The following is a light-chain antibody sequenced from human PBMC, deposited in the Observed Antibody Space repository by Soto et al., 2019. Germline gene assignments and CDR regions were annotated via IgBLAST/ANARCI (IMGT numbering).Light chain of an antibody. V-gene: IGLV2-14*01. J-gene: IGLJ1*01. CDR3: GSYTSSSSCV. CDR2: EVS. Sequence: QSVLTQPASVSGSPGQSITISCTGTSSDVGGYNYVSWYQQHPGKVPKLMIYEVSNRPSGVSNRFSGSKSGNTASLTISGIQAEDEADYYCGSYTSSSSCVFGTGTKLTVL. CDR1: SSDVGGYNY.